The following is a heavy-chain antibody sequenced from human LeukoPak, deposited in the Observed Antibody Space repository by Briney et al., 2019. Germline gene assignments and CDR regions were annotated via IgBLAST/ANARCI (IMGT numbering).Heavy chain of an antibody. D-gene: IGHD3-10*01. CDR3: ARRSRYYYCSASYYIFRPLSYYYYHYMDV. CDR1: GGSFSGYY. CDR2: INHSGST. J-gene: IGHJ6*03. V-gene: IGHV4-34*01. Sequence: PSETLSLTCAVYGGSFSGYYWSWIRQPPGKGLEWIGEINHSGSTNYNPSLKSRGTISVDTSENQFSLKLGSVPAADAAVYYCARRSRYYYCSASYYIFRPLSYYYYHYMDVWGKGTTVTISS.